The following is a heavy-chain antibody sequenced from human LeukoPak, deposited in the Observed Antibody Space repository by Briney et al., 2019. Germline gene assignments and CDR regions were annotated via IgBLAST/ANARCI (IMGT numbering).Heavy chain of an antibody. D-gene: IGHD3-22*01. CDR1: GGSISSGDYY. CDR2: MYYSGST. Sequence: PSQTLSLTCTVSGGSISSGDYYWSWIRQPPGKGLEWIAYMYYSGSTYYNPSLKSRVTMSADTSKNQLSLKLSSATAADTAVYYCARPYYYDSRIDPWGQGILVTVYS. J-gene: IGHJ5*02. V-gene: IGHV4-30-4*01. CDR3: ARPYYYDSRIDP.